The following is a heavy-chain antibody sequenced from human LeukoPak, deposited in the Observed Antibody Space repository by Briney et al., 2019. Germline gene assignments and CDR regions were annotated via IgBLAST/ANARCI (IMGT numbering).Heavy chain of an antibody. J-gene: IGHJ4*02. CDR3: AGSKQQLVFDY. V-gene: IGHV3-33*01. Sequence: GRSLRLSCAASGFTFSSYGMHWVRQAPGKGLEWVAVIWYDGSNKYYADSVKGRFTISRDNSKNTLYLQMNSLRAEDTAVYYCAGSKQQLVFDYWGQGTLVTVSS. CDR1: GFTFSSYG. CDR2: IWYDGSNK. D-gene: IGHD6-13*01.